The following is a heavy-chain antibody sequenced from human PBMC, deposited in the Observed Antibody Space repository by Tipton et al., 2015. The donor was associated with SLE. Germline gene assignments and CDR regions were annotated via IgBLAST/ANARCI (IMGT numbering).Heavy chain of an antibody. V-gene: IGHV4-4*02. Sequence: SLRLSCAVSGGSISSSNWWSWVRQPPGKGLEWIGEIYHSGSTNYNPSLKSRLTISVDMSKNQFSLKLSSVTAADTAVYYCARVWRPLANYFDYWGQGTLVTVSS. D-gene: IGHD2-21*01. J-gene: IGHJ4*02. CDR2: IYHSGST. CDR3: ARVWRPLANYFDY. CDR1: GGSISSSNW.